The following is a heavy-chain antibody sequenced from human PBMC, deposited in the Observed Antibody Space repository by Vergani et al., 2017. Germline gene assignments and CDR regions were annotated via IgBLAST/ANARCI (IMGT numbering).Heavy chain of an antibody. J-gene: IGHJ3*01. V-gene: IGHV3-30*02. CDR3: AKDMYYYDSSGDRTEAWES. CDR1: GFTFSSYG. CDR2: IRYDGSNN. Sequence: QVQLVESGGGVVQPGGSLRLSCAASGFTFSSYGMHWVRQAPGKGLEWVAFIRYDGSNNYYADSVKGRFTISRDNSKNTLYLQMKSLRAEDTAVYYCAKDMYYYDSSGDRTEAWESWGEGTMVTVSS. D-gene: IGHD3-22*01.